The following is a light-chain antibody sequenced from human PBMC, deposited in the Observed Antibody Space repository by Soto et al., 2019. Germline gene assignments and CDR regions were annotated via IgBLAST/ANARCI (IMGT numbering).Light chain of an antibody. J-gene: IGKJ3*01. CDR2: AAS. CDR3: QQYNKWPLFT. CDR1: QTVGTN. Sequence: EVVLTQSPATLSVSPGERATLSCRASQTVGTNLAWYQQRPGQAPRLLIYAASTRATGFPAWLSGSGSVSDFTLSIISLQSDDFVVFYCQQYNKWPLFTFGPGTRVDNK. V-gene: IGKV3-15*01.